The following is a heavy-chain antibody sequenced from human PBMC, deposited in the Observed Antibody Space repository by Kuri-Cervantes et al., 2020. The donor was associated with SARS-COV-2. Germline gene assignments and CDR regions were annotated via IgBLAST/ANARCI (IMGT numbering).Heavy chain of an antibody. J-gene: IGHJ4*02. CDR3: ARDSDFLEPSFDY. D-gene: IGHD3-9*01. Sequence: GSLRLSCAVYGGSFSGYYWSWIRQPPGKGLEWIGEINHSGSTNYNPSLKSRVTISVDTSKNQFSLEVRSVTAADTAVYYCARDSDFLEPSFDYWGQGTLVTVSS. V-gene: IGHV4-34*01. CDR1: GGSFSGYY. CDR2: INHSGST.